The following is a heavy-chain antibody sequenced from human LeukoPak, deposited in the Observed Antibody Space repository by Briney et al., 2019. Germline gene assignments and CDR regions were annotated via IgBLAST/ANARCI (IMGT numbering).Heavy chain of an antibody. CDR2: ISSSGSTI. J-gene: IGHJ3*02. D-gene: IGHD6-13*01. CDR3: ARDRPIIAAAGAPWGAFDI. Sequence: PGGSLRLSCAASGFTFSSYEMNWVRQAPGMGLEWVSYISSSGSTIYYADSVKGRFTISRDNAKNSLYLQMNSLRAEDTAVYYCARDRPIIAAAGAPWGAFDIWGQGTMVTVSS. V-gene: IGHV3-48*03. CDR1: GFTFSSYE.